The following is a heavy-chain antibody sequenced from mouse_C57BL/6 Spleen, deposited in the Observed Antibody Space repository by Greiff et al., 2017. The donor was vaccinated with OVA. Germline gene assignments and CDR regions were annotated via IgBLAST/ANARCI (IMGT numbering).Heavy chain of an antibody. CDR2: ISYDGSN. D-gene: IGHD2-5*01. V-gene: IGHV3-6*01. Sequence: EVKLVESGPGLVKPSQSLSLTCSVTGYSITSGYYWNWIRQFPGNKLEWMGYISYDGSNNYNPSLKNRISITRDTSKNQFFLKLNSVTTEDTATYYCATAYYSNYDYWGQGTTLTVSS. CDR3: ATAYYSNYDY. J-gene: IGHJ2*01. CDR1: GYSITSGYY.